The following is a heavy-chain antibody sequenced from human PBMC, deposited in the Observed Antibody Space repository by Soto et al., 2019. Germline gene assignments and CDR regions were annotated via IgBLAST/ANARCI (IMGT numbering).Heavy chain of an antibody. CDR3: ARDRSYYDSSGYYFYGMDV. J-gene: IGHJ6*02. CDR1: GGSISSYY. D-gene: IGHD3-22*01. V-gene: IGHV4-59*01. Sequence: SETLSLTCTVSGGSISSYYWSWIRQPPGKGLEWIGYIYYSGSTNYNPSLKSRVSISVDTSKNQFSLKLSSVTAADTAVYYCARDRSYYDSSGYYFYGMDVWGQGTTVTVSS. CDR2: IYYSGST.